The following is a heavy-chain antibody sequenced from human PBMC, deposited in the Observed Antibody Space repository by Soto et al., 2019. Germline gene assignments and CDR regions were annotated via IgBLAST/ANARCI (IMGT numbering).Heavy chain of an antibody. CDR2: IFPGDSDT. CDR1: EYSFSSYW. CDR3: ARMMRGVTGTTQYFDY. V-gene: IGHV5-51*01. Sequence: GESLKISCKGSEYSFSSYWIGWVRQMPGKGLEWMGVIFPGDSDTTYSPSFQGHVTISVDKSISTAYLQWSSLKASDTAMYYCARMMRGVTGTTQYFDYWGQGTLVTVS. J-gene: IGHJ4*02. D-gene: IGHD1-20*01.